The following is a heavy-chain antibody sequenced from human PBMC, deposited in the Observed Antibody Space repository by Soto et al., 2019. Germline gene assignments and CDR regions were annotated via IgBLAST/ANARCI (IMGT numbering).Heavy chain of an antibody. D-gene: IGHD5-12*01. CDR3: ARDDIVATQRKDYYVMDV. J-gene: IGHJ6*02. CDR1: GFTFSRYS. Sequence: GGSLRLSCAASGFTFSRYSMNWVRQAPGKGLEWVSSISSSSSYIYYADSVKGRFTISRDNAKNSLYLKMNSLRAEETAVYYCARDDIVATQRKDYYVMDVWGQGTTVTVSS. CDR2: ISSSSSYI. V-gene: IGHV3-21*01.